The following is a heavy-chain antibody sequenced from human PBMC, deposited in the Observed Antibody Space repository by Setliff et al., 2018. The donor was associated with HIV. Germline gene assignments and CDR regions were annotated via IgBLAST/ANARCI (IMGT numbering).Heavy chain of an antibody. CDR3: ARDRDHFGTYFGWGV. CDR2: ISSSSYYT. V-gene: IGHV3-21*06. Sequence: LRLSCAASEFTFSTYSMNWVRQAPGRGLEWVSSISSSSYYTYYADSVKGRFTISRDNAKDMLYLQMNSLKDEDTAVYFCARDRDHFGTYFGWGVWGQGTAVTVSS. J-gene: IGHJ6*02. CDR1: EFTFSTYS. D-gene: IGHD1-26*01.